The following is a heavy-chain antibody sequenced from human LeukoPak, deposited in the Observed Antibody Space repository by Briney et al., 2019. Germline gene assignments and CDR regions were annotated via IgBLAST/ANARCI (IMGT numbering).Heavy chain of an antibody. CDR1: GFTVSSNY. V-gene: IGHV3-66*01. CDR2: IYSGGST. J-gene: IGHJ3*01. Sequence: PGGSLRLSCAASGFTVSSNYMSWVRQAPGKGLEWVSVIYSGGSTYYADSVKGRFTISRDNSKNTLYLQMNGLRAEDTAVYYCARDGPGYSSGWYLSWGQGTMVTVSS. D-gene: IGHD6-19*01. CDR3: ARDGPGYSSGWYLS.